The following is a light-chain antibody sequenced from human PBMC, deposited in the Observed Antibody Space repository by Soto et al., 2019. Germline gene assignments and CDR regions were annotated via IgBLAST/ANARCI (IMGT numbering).Light chain of an antibody. Sequence: IVMTQSPATLSLSPWERATLSCRASQSVSNDFLAWYQQKPGQAPRLLISDASNRATGIPVRFSGSGSGTDFTLTISSLEAEDSAVYYCQQRSNWPSITFGQGTRLEIK. J-gene: IGKJ5*01. CDR1: QSVSNDF. V-gene: IGKV3-11*01. CDR2: DAS. CDR3: QQRSNWPSIT.